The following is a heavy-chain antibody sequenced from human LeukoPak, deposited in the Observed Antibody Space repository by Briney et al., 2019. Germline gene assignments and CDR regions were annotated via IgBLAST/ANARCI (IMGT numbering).Heavy chain of an antibody. D-gene: IGHD2-2*01. Sequence: GGSLRLSCAAPGFTFSDYYMSWIRQAPGKGLEWVSYISISSSYTNYADSVKGRFTTSRDNDKNSLYLQMNSLRAEEPAVYYCGRMSVASLGSTSCYGFDPWGQGTLVTVPS. CDR1: GFTFSDYY. V-gene: IGHV3-11*03. CDR3: GRMSVASLGSTSCYGFDP. CDR2: ISISSSYT. J-gene: IGHJ5*02.